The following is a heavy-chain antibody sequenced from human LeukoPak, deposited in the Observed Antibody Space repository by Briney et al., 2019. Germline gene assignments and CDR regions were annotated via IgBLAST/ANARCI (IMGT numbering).Heavy chain of an antibody. CDR1: GGSISSGGYY. J-gene: IGHJ4*02. D-gene: IGHD5-12*01. Sequence: SQTLSLTCTVSGGSISSGGYYWSWIRQPPGKGLEWIGYIYYSGSTNYNPSLKSRVTISVDTSKNQFSLKLSSVTAADTAVYYCARGGYSGYDSYFDYWGQGTLVTVSS. V-gene: IGHV4-61*08. CDR3: ARGGYSGYDSYFDY. CDR2: IYYSGST.